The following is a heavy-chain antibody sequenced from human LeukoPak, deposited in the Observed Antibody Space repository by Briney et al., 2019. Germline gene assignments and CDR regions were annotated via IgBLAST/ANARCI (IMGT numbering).Heavy chain of an antibody. V-gene: IGHV3-7*01. CDR2: IKEDGSDK. CDR1: GFMFSSSW. D-gene: IGHD5-18*01. J-gene: IGHJ4*02. Sequence: GGSLRLSCAASGFMFSSSWMAWVRQAPGKGLEWVANIKEDGSDKNYVDSMKGRFTISRDNAKNSLYLQMNSLRAEDTAVYYCARDAAYGYDRFDYWGQGTQATVSS. CDR3: ARDAAYGYDRFDY.